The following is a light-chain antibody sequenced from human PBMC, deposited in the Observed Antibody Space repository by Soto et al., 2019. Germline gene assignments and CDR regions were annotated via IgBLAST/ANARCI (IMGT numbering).Light chain of an antibody. J-gene: IGKJ1*01. CDR3: HQYGRSPTT. Sequence: EVVLTQSPDTLSLSPGERATLYCRASQNFSSTYLAWYQQKRGQAPRFLIYGASTRATGIPDRFSGSGSGTGFTLTISRLEPEDFALYYCHQYGRSPTTFGQGAKVEIK. V-gene: IGKV3-20*01. CDR2: GAS. CDR1: QNFSSTY.